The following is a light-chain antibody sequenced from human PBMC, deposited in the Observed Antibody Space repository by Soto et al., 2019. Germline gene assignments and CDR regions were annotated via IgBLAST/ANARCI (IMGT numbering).Light chain of an antibody. CDR1: QRIRSR. J-gene: IGKJ1*01. CDR2: EAS. Sequence: DIQTTQSPSTLSSSVGDRITITCRSSQRIRSRLAWYQQKPGKAPKLLIYEASSLQSGVPSTFSGSGSGTEFTLTISSLQPDDFATYYCQRYDFYWAFGQGTKVEIK. V-gene: IGKV1-5*01. CDR3: QRYDFYWA.